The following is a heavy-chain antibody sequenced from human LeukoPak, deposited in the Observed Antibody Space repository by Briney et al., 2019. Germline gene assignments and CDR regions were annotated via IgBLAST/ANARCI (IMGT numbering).Heavy chain of an antibody. CDR3: AKDLGTVPAAIIAFDI. CDR1: GFTFSNYA. Sequence: GGSLRLSCVASGFTFSNYAMNWVRQAPGKGPEWVSAISGSGENTYYADSVRGRFTISRDNPRNTLCLQLNSLRAEDTAIYYCAKDLGTVPAAIIAFDIWAQGTMVTVSS. J-gene: IGHJ3*02. V-gene: IGHV3-23*01. D-gene: IGHD2-2*01. CDR2: ISGSGENT.